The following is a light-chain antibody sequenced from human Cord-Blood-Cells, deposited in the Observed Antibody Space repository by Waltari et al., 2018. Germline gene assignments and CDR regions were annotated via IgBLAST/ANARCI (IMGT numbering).Light chain of an antibody. CDR3: AAWDDSLSGRV. Sequence: QSVLTQPPSASGTPGQRVTISCSGSSSNIGSNYVYWYQQLPGTPPKLLIYRNKQRPSGVPDRFSGSKSGTSASLAISGLRSEDEADYYCAAWDDSLSGRVFGGGTKLTVL. J-gene: IGLJ3*02. CDR1: SSNIGSNY. V-gene: IGLV1-47*01. CDR2: RNK.